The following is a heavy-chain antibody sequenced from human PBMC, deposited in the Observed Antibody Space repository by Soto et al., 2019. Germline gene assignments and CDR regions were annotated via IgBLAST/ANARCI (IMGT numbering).Heavy chain of an antibody. V-gene: IGHV5-51*01. D-gene: IGHD1-26*01. J-gene: IGHJ4*02. Sequence: GESLKISCKGSGYSFTSYWIGWVRQMPGKGLEWMGIIYPGDSDTRYSPSFQGQVTISADKSISTAYLQWSSLKASDTAMYYCARFLGRWELPYPGDYWGQGTLVTVSS. CDR2: IYPGDSDT. CDR1: GYSFTSYW. CDR3: ARFLGRWELPYPGDY.